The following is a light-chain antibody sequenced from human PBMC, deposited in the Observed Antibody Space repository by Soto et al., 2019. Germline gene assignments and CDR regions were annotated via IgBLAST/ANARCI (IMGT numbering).Light chain of an antibody. CDR2: AAA. V-gene: IGKV3-20*01. J-gene: IGKJ2*01. Sequence: IVVTQSPGTLSLSPGERATLSYRASQSVSSAFFAWYQQKPGQPLRLLIYAAASRATGIPDRFSGSGSATDFTLTISRLEPEDFAVYYCQQYGDSPPTFGRGTK. CDR3: QQYGDSPPT. CDR1: QSVSSAF.